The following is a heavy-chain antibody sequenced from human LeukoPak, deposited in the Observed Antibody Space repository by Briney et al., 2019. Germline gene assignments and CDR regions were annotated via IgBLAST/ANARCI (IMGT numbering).Heavy chain of an antibody. D-gene: IGHD4-23*01. CDR1: GFTFSTYA. CDR3: AKALYGGNTV. Sequence: GGSLRLSCAASGFTFSTYAMGWVRQAPGEGLRWVSSIRGNGVTTYYADSVKGRFTISRDNSKNTLYLQMNSLRAEDTALYYCAKALYGGNTVWGQGTLVTVSS. CDR2: IRGNGVTT. J-gene: IGHJ4*02. V-gene: IGHV3-23*01.